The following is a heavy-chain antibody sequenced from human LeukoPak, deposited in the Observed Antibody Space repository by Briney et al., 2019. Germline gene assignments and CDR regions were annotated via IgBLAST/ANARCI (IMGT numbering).Heavy chain of an antibody. D-gene: IGHD1-26*01. J-gene: IGHJ5*01. V-gene: IGHV5-51*01. CDR2: IYPGDSDT. Sequence: GESLKISCKGSGYSFTSYWIGWVRQMPGKGLEWMGIIYPGDSDTRYSPSFQGQVTISADKSNSTAYLQWSSLKASDTAMYYCARQHSGNYYGYNWFDSWGQGTLVTVSS. CDR3: ARQHSGNYYGYNWFDS. CDR1: GYSFTSYW.